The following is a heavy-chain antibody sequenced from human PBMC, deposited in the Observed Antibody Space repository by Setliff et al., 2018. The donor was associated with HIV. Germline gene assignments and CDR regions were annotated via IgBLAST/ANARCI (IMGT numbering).Heavy chain of an antibody. Sequence: TLSLTCSVSGGSISSGYYYWSWIRQHPGKGLEWIGYIYYSGSSYYNPSLKSRVTISVDTSKNQFSVKLSSVTAADTAVYYCARVLNPSDAFDIWGQGTMVT. CDR2: IYYSGSS. V-gene: IGHV4-31*03. J-gene: IGHJ3*02. CDR3: ARVLNPSDAFDI. CDR1: GGSISSGYYY.